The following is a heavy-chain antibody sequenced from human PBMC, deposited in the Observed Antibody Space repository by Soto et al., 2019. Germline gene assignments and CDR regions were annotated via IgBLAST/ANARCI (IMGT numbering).Heavy chain of an antibody. Sequence: ASVKVSCTAPRDTFTRYYINWVRQAPGQGLEWMGVINPHGGSTAYAQKFKGRVTLTRDTSASTVYMEVSSLTSEDTAMYYCARSSGGNFGIIIEGTNWFAPWGQGTLVTVSS. V-gene: IGHV1-46*01. D-gene: IGHD1-26*01. J-gene: IGHJ5*02. CDR2: INPHGGST. CDR3: ARSSGGNFGIIIEGTNWFAP. CDR1: RDTFTRYY.